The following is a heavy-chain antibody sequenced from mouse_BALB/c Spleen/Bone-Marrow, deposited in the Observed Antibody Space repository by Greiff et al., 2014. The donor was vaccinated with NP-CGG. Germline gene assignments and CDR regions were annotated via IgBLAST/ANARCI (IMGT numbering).Heavy chain of an antibody. V-gene: IGHV5-12-2*01. J-gene: IGHJ2*01. CDR1: GFTFSSYT. Sequence: EVMLVESGGGLVQPGGSLKLSCAASGFTFSSYTMSWVRQTPEKRLEWVAYISNGGGSTYYPDTVKGRFTISRDNAKSTLYLQMSSLKSEDTAMYYCARRSAATYYFDYWGQGTTLTVSS. D-gene: IGHD1-2*01. CDR2: ISNGGGST. CDR3: ARRSAATYYFDY.